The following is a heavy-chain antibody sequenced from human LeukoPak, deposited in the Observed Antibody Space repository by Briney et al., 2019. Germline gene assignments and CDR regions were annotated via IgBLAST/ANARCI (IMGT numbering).Heavy chain of an antibody. CDR3: ARVSSSWYANDY. V-gene: IGHV3-74*01. J-gene: IGHJ4*02. Sequence: GGSLRLSCAASGFPFSTHWMHWVRQAPGKGLVWVSRIDSDGISTTYADSVKGRFTISRDNAKNTLYLQMNSLRAEDTAVYYCARVSSSWYANDYWGQGTLVTVSS. CDR2: IDSDGIST. D-gene: IGHD6-13*01. CDR1: GFPFSTHW.